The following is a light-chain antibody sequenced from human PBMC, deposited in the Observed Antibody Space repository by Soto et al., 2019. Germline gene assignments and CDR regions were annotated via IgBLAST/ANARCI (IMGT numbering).Light chain of an antibody. Sequence: DIQMTQSPSSLSASVGDRVTITCRASQSISSYLNWYQQKPGKAPKVLIYAASSLQSGVPSRFSGIGSGTDFTLSISSLQPEDFATYYCQRPGVFGPGTKVDIK. CDR3: QRPGV. CDR2: AAS. CDR1: QSISSY. V-gene: IGKV1-39*01. J-gene: IGKJ3*01.